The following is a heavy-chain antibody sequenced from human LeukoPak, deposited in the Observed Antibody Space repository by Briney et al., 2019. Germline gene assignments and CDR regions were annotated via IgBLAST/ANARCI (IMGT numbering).Heavy chain of an antibody. V-gene: IGHV1-69*06. CDR3: AKGDIVVVAAIQHAFDI. CDR2: IIPIFGTA. CDR1: GGTFSSYA. D-gene: IGHD2-21*02. J-gene: IGHJ3*02. Sequence: SVKVSCKASGGTFSSYAISWVRQAPGQGLEWMGRIIPIFGTANYAQKFQGRVTITADKSTSTACMELSSLRSEDTAVYYCAKGDIVVVAAIQHAFDIWGQGTMVTVSS.